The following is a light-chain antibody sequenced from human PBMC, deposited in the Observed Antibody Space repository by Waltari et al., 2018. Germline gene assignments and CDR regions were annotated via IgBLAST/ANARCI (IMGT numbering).Light chain of an antibody. J-gene: IGKJ3*01. V-gene: IGKV4-1*01. CDR2: WAS. CDR1: QSIIYSSNNKNF. Sequence: DIVMSQSPDSLAVSLGERATINCRSSQSIIYSSNNKNFLAWYQQKPGQSPKLLIYWASTRQSWVPDRFTGSWSGTDFTLTITSVQPEDVAIYYCQQYFITPFTFGPGTKVEIK. CDR3: QQYFITPFT.